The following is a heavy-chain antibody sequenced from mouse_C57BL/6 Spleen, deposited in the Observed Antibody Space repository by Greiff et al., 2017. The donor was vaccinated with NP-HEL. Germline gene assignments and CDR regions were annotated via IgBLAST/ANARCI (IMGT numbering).Heavy chain of an antibody. CDR3: ARHWEEGRYAMDY. D-gene: IGHD4-1*01. CDR1: GYAFSSYW. Sequence: QVQLQQSGAELVKPGASVKISCKASGYAFSSYWMNWVKQRPGKGLEWIGQIYPGDGDTNYNGKFKGKATLTADKSSSTAYMQLSSLTSEDSAVYFCARHWEEGRYAMDYWGQGTSVTVSS. V-gene: IGHV1-80*01. CDR2: IYPGDGDT. J-gene: IGHJ4*01.